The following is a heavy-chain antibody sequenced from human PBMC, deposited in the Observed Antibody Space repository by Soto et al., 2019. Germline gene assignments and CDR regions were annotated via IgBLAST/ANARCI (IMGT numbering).Heavy chain of an antibody. Sequence: QAQLVESGGGVVQPGKSLRLSCAASGFNFNNNGMHWVRQAPGKGLEWVAVISYDGGTEYYADSVKGRFTISRDNSKNTLYLQMSSLRTEDTAIYYCAKNGWAETATVTPWYFDLWGRGILCPVSS. J-gene: IGHJ2*01. V-gene: IGHV3-30*18. CDR2: ISYDGGTE. D-gene: IGHD5-18*01. CDR3: AKNGWAETATVTPWYFDL. CDR1: GFNFNNNG.